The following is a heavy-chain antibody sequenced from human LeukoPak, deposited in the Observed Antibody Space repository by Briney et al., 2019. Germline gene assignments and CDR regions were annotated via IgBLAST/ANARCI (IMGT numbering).Heavy chain of an antibody. V-gene: IGHV3-23*01. CDR3: AKDGRYNWNVFDY. D-gene: IGHD1-1*01. CDR2: ISGSGGST. Sequence: GGSLRLSCAASGLTFSSYAMSWVRQAPGKGLEWVSAISGSGGSTYYADSVKGRFTISRDNSKNTLYLQMNSLRAEDTAVYYCAKDGRYNWNVFDYWGQGTLVTVSS. J-gene: IGHJ4*02. CDR1: GLTFSSYA.